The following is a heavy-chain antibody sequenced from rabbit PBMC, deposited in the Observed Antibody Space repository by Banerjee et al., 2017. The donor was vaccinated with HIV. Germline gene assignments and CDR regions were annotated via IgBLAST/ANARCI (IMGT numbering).Heavy chain of an antibody. Sequence: QEQLEESGGDLVKPEGSLTLTCTASGFSFSSSYWICWVRQAPGKGLEWIACIYAGSSGTTYYASWAKGRFTISKSTSLNTVDLKMTSLTAADTATYFCARDTDNTGDGYASFNLWGPGTLVTVS. D-gene: IGHD6-1*01. CDR1: GFSFSSSYW. J-gene: IGHJ4*01. CDR3: ARDTDNTGDGYASFNL. CDR2: IYAGSSGTT. V-gene: IGHV1S45*01.